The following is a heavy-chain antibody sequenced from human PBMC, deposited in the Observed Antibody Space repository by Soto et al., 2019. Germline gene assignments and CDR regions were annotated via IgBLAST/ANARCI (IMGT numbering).Heavy chain of an antibody. D-gene: IGHD4-17*01. J-gene: IGHJ6*02. V-gene: IGHV3-74*01. CDR3: ARVETTVTYYYYYGMDV. CDR1: GFTFSSYW. Sequence: PGGSLRLSCAASGFTFSSYWMHWVRQAPGKGLVWVSRINSDGSSTSYADSVKGRFTISRDNAKNTLYLQMNSLRAEDTAVYYCARVETTVTYYYYYGMDVWGQGTTVPSP. CDR2: INSDGSST.